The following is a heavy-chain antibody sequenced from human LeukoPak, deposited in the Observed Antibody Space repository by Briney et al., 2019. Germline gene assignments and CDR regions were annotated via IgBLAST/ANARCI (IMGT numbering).Heavy chain of an antibody. D-gene: IGHD2-15*01. Sequence: GGSLRLSCAASGFTFSSYGMHWVRQAPGKGLEWVAVIYYNGINKYYADSVKGRFTISRDNSKNTLYLQMNSLRAEDTAVYYCAKEYALGYCSGSSCSWHYFDSWGQGTLVTVSS. J-gene: IGHJ4*02. CDR3: AKEYALGYCSGSSCSWHYFDS. CDR2: IYYNGINK. CDR1: GFTFSSYG. V-gene: IGHV3-33*06.